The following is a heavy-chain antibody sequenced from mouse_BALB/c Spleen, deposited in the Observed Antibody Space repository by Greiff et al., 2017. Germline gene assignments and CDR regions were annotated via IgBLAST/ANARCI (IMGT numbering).Heavy chain of an antibody. Sequence: VQLVESGPGLVAPSQSLSITCTVSGFSLTSYGVHWVRQPPGKGLEWLGVIWAGGSTNYNSALMSRLSISKDNSKSQVFLKMNSLQTDDTAMYYCAGDYYGNYVRFAYWGQGTLVTVSA. CDR3: AGDYYGNYVRFAY. CDR1: GFSLTSYG. D-gene: IGHD2-1*01. CDR2: IWAGGST. J-gene: IGHJ3*01. V-gene: IGHV2-9*02.